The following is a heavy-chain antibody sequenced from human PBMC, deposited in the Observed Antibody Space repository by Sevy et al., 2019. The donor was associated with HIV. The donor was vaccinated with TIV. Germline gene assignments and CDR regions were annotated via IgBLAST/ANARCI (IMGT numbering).Heavy chain of an antibody. Sequence: GGSLRLSCTASGFTFRSYAMTWVRQAPGKGLEWVSAISGSGGDTYYADSVKGRFTISRDNSKKTLDLQMHSLRAEDTAVYYCAKEGYESSGCYHWGQGTLVTVSS. CDR3: AKEGYESSGCYH. D-gene: IGHD3-22*01. J-gene: IGHJ5*02. CDR2: ISGSGGDT. CDR1: GFTFRSYA. V-gene: IGHV3-23*01.